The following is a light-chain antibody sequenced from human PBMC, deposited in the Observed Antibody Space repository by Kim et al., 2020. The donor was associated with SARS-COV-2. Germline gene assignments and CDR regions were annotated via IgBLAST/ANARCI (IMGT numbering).Light chain of an antibody. V-gene: IGLV3-27*01. J-gene: IGLJ1*01. CDR3: YSAADNAYV. CDR1: VLAKKY. Sequence: SYELKQPSSVSVSPGQTARITCSGDVLAKKYARWFQQKPGQAPVLLIYKDSERPSGIPERFSGSSSGTTVTLTISGAQVEDEADYYCYSAADNAYVFGTGTKV. CDR2: KDS.